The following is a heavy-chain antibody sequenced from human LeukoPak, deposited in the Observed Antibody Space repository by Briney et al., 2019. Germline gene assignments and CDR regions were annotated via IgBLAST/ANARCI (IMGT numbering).Heavy chain of an antibody. Sequence: EPGGSLRLSCAASGFTYSSCAMNWVRQAPGRGLEWVSYISFSVNTKYYGDSVKGRFTISRDNAKNSLYLHMDSLRAEDTAVYYCARGAYSSGWAYFDYWGQGTLVTVSS. V-gene: IGHV3-48*04. D-gene: IGHD6-19*01. CDR2: ISFSVNTK. CDR1: GFTYSSCA. CDR3: ARGAYSSGWAYFDY. J-gene: IGHJ4*02.